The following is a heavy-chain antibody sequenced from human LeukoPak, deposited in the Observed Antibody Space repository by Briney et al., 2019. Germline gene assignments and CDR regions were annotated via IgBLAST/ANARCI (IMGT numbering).Heavy chain of an antibody. J-gene: IGHJ4*02. Sequence: GGSLRLSCAGSGFSFSSYDLLWVRQATGKGLEWVSAIGSGGDTYYAGSVKGRFTISRESAKNSFYLQMNSLSAGDTAVYFCARAVAGTDEIDSWGQGTLVTVSS. D-gene: IGHD6-19*01. CDR1: GFSFSSYD. CDR3: ARAVAGTDEIDS. V-gene: IGHV3-13*01. CDR2: IGSGGDT.